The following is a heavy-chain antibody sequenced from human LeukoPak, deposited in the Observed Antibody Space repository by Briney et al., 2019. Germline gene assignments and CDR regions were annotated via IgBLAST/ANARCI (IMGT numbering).Heavy chain of an antibody. J-gene: IGHJ4*02. CDR3: ARLRVVPAARFDY. V-gene: IGHV4-39*01. CDR2: IYYSGST. Sequence: SETLSLTCTVSGGSISSSSYYWGWLRQPPGKGVEWIGSIYYSGSTYYNPSLKSRVTISVDTSKNQFSLKLSSVTAADTAVYYCARLRVVPAARFDYWGQGTLVTVSS. D-gene: IGHD2-2*01. CDR1: GGSISSSSYY.